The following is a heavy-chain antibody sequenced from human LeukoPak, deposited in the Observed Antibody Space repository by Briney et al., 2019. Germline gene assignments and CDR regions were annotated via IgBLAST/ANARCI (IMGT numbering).Heavy chain of an antibody. V-gene: IGHV1-2*02. D-gene: IGHD3-3*01. CDR3: ARDDFWSGYYFDY. CDR2: INPNSGGT. Sequence: ASVKVSCKASGYTFTGHYMHWVRQAPGQGLEWMGWINPNSGGTNYAQKFQGRVTMTRDTSISTAYMELSRLRSDDTAVYYCARDDFWSGYYFDYWGQGTLVTVSS. J-gene: IGHJ4*02. CDR1: GYTFTGHY.